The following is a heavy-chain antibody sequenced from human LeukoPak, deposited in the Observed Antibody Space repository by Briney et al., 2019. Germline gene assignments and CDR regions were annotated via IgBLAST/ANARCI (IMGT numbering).Heavy chain of an antibody. V-gene: IGHV3-30-3*01. D-gene: IGHD1-26*01. J-gene: IGHJ6*02. CDR1: GFTFSSYA. CDR2: ISYDGSNK. CDR3: TRVSSGSYFEGMDV. Sequence: PGGSLRLSCAASGFTFSSYAMHWVRQAPGKGLEWVAVISYDGSNKYYADSVKGRFTISRDNSKNTLYLQMNSLRAEDTAVYYCTRVSSGSYFEGMDVWGQGTTVTVSS.